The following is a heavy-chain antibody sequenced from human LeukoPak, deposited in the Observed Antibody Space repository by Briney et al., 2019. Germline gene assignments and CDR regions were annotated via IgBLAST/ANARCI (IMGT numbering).Heavy chain of an antibody. V-gene: IGHV3-48*03. CDR3: AKMPGYSSGWYSLINYYMDV. D-gene: IGHD6-19*01. Sequence: GGSLRLSCAASGFTFSSYEMNWVRQAPGKGLEWVSYISNSGSTIYYTDSVKGRFTISRDNSKNTLYLQMNSLRAEDTAVYYCAKMPGYSSGWYSLINYYMDVWGKGTTVTVSS. J-gene: IGHJ6*03. CDR1: GFTFSSYE. CDR2: ISNSGSTI.